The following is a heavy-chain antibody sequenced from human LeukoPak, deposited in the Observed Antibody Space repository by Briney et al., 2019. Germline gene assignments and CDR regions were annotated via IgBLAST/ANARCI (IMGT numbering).Heavy chain of an antibody. CDR3: ARDSLYQLIFDP. Sequence: SVKVSCKASGYTFTSYAMNWVRQAPGQGLEWMGGIIPIFGTANYAQKFQGRVTITADESTSTAYMELSSLRSEDTAVYYCARDSLYQLIFDPWGQGTLVTVSS. V-gene: IGHV1-69*13. CDR1: GYTFTSYA. J-gene: IGHJ5*02. D-gene: IGHD2-2*01. CDR2: IIPIFGTA.